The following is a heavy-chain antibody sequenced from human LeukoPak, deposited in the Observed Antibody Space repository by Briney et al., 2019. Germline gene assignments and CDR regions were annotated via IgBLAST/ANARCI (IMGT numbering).Heavy chain of an antibody. D-gene: IGHD3-22*01. CDR1: GFTFSSYW. CDR2: INSDGSST. CDR3: ASFDSSGYSSCFDY. Sequence: GGSLRLSCAASGFTFSSYWMHWVRQAPGKGLVWVSRINSDGSSTSYADSVKGRFTTSRDNAKNTLYLQMNSLRAEDTAVYYCASFDSSGYSSCFDYWGQGTLVTVSS. V-gene: IGHV3-74*01. J-gene: IGHJ4*02.